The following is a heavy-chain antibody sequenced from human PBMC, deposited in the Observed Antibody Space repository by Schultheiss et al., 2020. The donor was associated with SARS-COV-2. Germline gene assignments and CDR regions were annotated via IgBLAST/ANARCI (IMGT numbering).Heavy chain of an antibody. Sequence: GGSLRLSCAASGFTVSSNYMSWVRQAPGKGLEWVSSISSSSSYIYYADSVKGRFTISRDNAKNSLYLQMNSLRAEDTAVYYCASLYYYDSSGYFDYWGQGTLVTVSS. D-gene: IGHD3-22*01. CDR1: GFTVSSNY. CDR3: ASLYYYDSSGYFDY. J-gene: IGHJ4*02. V-gene: IGHV3-21*01. CDR2: ISSSSSYI.